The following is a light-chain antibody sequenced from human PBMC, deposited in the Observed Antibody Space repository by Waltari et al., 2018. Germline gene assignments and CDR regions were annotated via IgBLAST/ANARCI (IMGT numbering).Light chain of an antibody. CDR1: QSVGSS. CDR3: QQRSDWPRT. CDR2: DAS. J-gene: IGKJ1*01. Sequence: EIVLTQSPATLSLSPGERATLSCRASQSVGSSLAWFQHTPGQAPRLLIYDASNRATGIPARFSGRGSWTHFTLTISSLEPEDFALYYCQQRSDWPRTFGQGTRVEIK. V-gene: IGKV3-11*01.